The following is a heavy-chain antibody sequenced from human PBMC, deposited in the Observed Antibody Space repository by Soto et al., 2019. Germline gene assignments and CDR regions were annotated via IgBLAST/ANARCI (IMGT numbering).Heavy chain of an antibody. V-gene: IGHV2-5*02. D-gene: IGHD3-16*01. CDR2: IYWDDDK. CDR3: AHIPNYYQYAWFDP. J-gene: IGHJ5*02. Sequence: QITLKESGPTLVKPTQTLTLTCTFSGFSLTTRGVGVGWIRQPPGKALECLALIYWDDDKRYSQSLQSRLSITKDTSKNQVVLTMTNVDPVDTATYYCAHIPNYYQYAWFDPWGQGTLVSVSS. CDR1: GFSLTTRGVG.